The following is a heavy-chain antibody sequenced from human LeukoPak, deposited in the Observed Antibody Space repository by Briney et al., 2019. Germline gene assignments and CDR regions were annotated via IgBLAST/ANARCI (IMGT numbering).Heavy chain of an antibody. D-gene: IGHD3-22*01. CDR2: VDPVNGKT. CDR1: GYTFTESG. CDR3: ARPIEWLLPYDAFDI. Sequence: ASVRVSCKTSGYTFTESGISWLRQAPGQRPEWMGWVDPVNGKTNYAQKFRGRVTMTTDTSTSTAYMELSRLRSDDTAVYYCARPIEWLLPYDAFDIWGQGTMVTVSS. V-gene: IGHV1-18*04. J-gene: IGHJ3*02.